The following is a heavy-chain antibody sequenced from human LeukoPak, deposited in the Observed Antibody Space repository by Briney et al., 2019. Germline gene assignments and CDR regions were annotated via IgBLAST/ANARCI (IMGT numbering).Heavy chain of an antibody. CDR1: GGSISSYH. CDR2: IYDTGST. V-gene: IGHV4-59*08. Sequence: SETLSLTCTVSGGSISSYHWSWIRQPPGKGLEWIGYIYDTGSTNYNPSLKSRVTISVDTSKNQFSLKLSSVTAADTAVYYCARHVVPRDYDFWSGYYSWFDPWGQGTLVTVSS. CDR3: ARHVVPRDYDFWSGYYSWFDP. J-gene: IGHJ5*02. D-gene: IGHD3-3*01.